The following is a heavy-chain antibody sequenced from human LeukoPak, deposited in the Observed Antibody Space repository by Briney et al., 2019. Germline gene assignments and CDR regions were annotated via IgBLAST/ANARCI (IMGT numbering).Heavy chain of an antibody. CDR3: VSFYETY. J-gene: IGHJ4*02. CDR1: GNYW. D-gene: IGHD2/OR15-2a*01. Sequence: GGSLRLSCAASGNYWVHWVRQAPGKGLVWVSHINSDGSWTSYADSVKGRFTISKDNAKNTVYLQMDSLRAEDTAVYYCVSFYETYWGRGTLVTVSS. CDR2: INSDGSWT. V-gene: IGHV3-74*01.